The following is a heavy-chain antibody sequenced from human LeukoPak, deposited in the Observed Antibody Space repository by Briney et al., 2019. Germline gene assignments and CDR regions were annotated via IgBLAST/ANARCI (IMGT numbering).Heavy chain of an antibody. D-gene: IGHD3-10*01. V-gene: IGHV1-46*01. J-gene: IGHJ5*02. Sequence: ASVKVSCKASGYTFTSYYMHWVRQAPGQGLEWMGIINPSGGSTSYAQKFQGRVTMTRDTSTSTAYMELRSLRSDDTAVYYCARSELWFGEYHDRNWFDPWGQGTLVTVSS. CDR1: GYTFTSYY. CDR2: INPSGGST. CDR3: ARSELWFGEYHDRNWFDP.